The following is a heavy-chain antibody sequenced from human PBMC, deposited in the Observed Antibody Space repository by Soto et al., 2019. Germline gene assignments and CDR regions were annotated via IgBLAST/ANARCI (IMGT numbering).Heavy chain of an antibody. Sequence: PGGSLRLSCAASGFTFSSYCIHWVRQAPCKGLEWVAVISYDGSNKYYADSVKGRFTISRDNSKNTLYLQMNSLRAEDTAVYYCAKEEIEGGYDLSFDCWGQGTLVTVCS. CDR1: GFTFSSYC. J-gene: IGHJ4*02. CDR2: ISYDGSNK. CDR3: AKEEIEGGYDLSFDC. D-gene: IGHD5-12*01. V-gene: IGHV3-30*18.